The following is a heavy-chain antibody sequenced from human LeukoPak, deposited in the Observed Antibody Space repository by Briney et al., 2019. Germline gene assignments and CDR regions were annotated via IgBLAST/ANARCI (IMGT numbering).Heavy chain of an antibody. CDR1: GGTFSSYA. J-gene: IGHJ3*02. Sequence: AASVKVSCKASGGTFSSYAISWVRQAPGQGLEWMGGIIPIFGTANYAQKFQGRVTITTDESTSTAYMELSSLRSEDTAVYYCARDSLELQGGGAFDIWGQGTMVTVSS. V-gene: IGHV1-69*05. D-gene: IGHD1-7*01. CDR2: IIPIFGTA. CDR3: ARDSLELQGGGAFDI.